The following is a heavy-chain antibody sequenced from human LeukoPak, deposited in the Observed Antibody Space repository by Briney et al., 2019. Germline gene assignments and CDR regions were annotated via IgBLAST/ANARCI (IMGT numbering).Heavy chain of an antibody. V-gene: IGHV4-61*01. J-gene: IGHJ3*02. CDR1: GGSVSSGSYY. CDR2: IYYSGST. CDR3: ARVPIYCSGGSCEPGAFDI. Sequence: SETLSLTCTVSGGSVSSGSYYWSWIRQPPGKGLEWIGYIYYSGSTNCNPSLKSRVTISVDTSKNQFSLKLSSVTAADTAVYYCARVPIYCSGGSCEPGAFDIWGQGTMVTVSS. D-gene: IGHD2-15*01.